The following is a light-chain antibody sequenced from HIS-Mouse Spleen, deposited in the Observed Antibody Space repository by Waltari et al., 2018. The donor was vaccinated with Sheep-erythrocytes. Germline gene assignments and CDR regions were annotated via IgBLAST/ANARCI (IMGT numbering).Light chain of an antibody. Sequence: QSALTQSASVSGSPGPSITISCTGTSSHVGSYNLVSWYQQHPGKAPNLMMYKGSKRPSGVSNRFSGSKSGNTASLTISGLQAEDEADYYCCSYAGSYVVFGGGTKLTVL. J-gene: IGLJ2*01. V-gene: IGLV2-23*01. CDR2: KGS. CDR3: CSYAGSYVV. CDR1: SSHVGSYNL.